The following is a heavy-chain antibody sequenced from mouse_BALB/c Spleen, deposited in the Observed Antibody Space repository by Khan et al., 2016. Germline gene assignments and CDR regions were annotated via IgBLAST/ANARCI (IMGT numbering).Heavy chain of an antibody. V-gene: IGHV1S29*02. CDR2: IYPYNGGT. J-gene: IGHJ2*01. CDR3: AREGNWAFDY. D-gene: IGHD4-1*01. Sequence: EVQLQESGPELVKPGASVKISCKASGYTFTDYNMHWVKQSHGKSLEWIGYIYPYNGGTGYNQKFKSKATLSVEHFSSTAYMDLRSLTSEDAAVYYCAREGNWAFDYWGQGTTLTVSS. CDR1: GYTFTDYN.